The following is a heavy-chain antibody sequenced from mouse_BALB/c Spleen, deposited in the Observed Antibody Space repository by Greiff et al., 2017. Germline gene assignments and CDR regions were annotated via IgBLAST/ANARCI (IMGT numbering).Heavy chain of an antibody. Sequence: EVQLVESGGDLVKPGGSLKLSCAASGFTFSSYGMSWVRQTPDKRLEWVATISSGGSSTYYPDSVKGRFTISRDNAKNTLYLQMSSLKSEDTAMYYCARLDYWGQGTSVTVSS. CDR1: GFTFSSYG. J-gene: IGHJ4*01. CDR3: ARLDY. V-gene: IGHV5-6*01. CDR2: ISSGGSST.